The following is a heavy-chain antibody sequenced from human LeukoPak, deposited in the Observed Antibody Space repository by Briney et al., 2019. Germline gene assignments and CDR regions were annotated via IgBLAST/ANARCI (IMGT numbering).Heavy chain of an antibody. V-gene: IGHV4-61*02. D-gene: IGHD1-26*01. J-gene: IGHJ5*02. CDR2: IYTSGTT. CDR1: GDSISSGSYY. Sequence: SETLSLTCTVSGDSISSGSYYWSWIRQPAGKGLEWIGRIYTSGTTNYNPSLKSRVTISVDTSKNQFSLKLNSVTAADTAVYYCARVPVNIWENWFDPWGQGTLVTVSS. CDR3: ARVPVNIWENWFDP.